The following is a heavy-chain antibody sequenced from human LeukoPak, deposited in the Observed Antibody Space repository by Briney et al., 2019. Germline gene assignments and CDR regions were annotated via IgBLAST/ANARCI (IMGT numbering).Heavy chain of an antibody. CDR2: INPSGGST. V-gene: IGHV1-46*01. J-gene: IGHJ4*02. D-gene: IGHD3-22*01. Sequence: ASVKVSCKASGYSFISYGIDWVRQAPGQGLEWMGIINPSGGSTSYAQKFQGRVTMTRDTSTSTVYMELSSLRSEDTAVYYCASDYYDSSGPRAGDYWGQGTLVTVSS. CDR3: ASDYYDSSGPRAGDY. CDR1: GYSFISYG.